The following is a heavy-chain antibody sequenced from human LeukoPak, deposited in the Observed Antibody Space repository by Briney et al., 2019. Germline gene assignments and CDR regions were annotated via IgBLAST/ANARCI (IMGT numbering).Heavy chain of an antibody. D-gene: IGHD6-6*01. CDR1: GGSISSYY. J-gene: IGHJ6*03. CDR3: ARPKYSSSGYYYMDV. CDR2: IYTSGST. V-gene: IGHV4-4*09. Sequence: SETLSLTCTVSGGSISSYYWSWLRQPPGKGLEWIGYIYTSGSTNYNPSLKSRVTISVDTSKNQFSLKLSSVTAADTAVYYCARPKYSSSGYYYMDVWGKGTTVTVSS.